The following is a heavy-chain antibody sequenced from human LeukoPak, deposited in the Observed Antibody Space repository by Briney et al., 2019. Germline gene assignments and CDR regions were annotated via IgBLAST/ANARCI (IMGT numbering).Heavy chain of an antibody. Sequence: SETLSLTCTVSGYSISSGYYWGWIRQPPGRGLEWIGEINHSGSTNYNPSLKSRVTISVDTSKNQFSLKLSSVTAADTAVYYCASRIAAAGKRRDYWGQGTLVTVSS. CDR2: INHSGST. J-gene: IGHJ4*02. CDR1: GYSISSGYY. D-gene: IGHD6-13*01. CDR3: ASRIAAAGKRRDY. V-gene: IGHV4-38-2*02.